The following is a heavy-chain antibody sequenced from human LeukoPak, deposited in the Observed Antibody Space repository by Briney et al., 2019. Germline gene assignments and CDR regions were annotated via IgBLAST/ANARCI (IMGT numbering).Heavy chain of an antibody. J-gene: IGHJ4*02. CDR3: AKDPDCTSGICYTFFDY. V-gene: IGHV3-20*04. CDR2: INWNGGST. D-gene: IGHD2-8*01. CDR1: GFTFDDYG. Sequence: GGSLRLSCAASGFTFDDYGMSWVRQAPGKGLEWVSGINWNGGSTGYADSVKGRFTISRDNAKNSLYMQMNSLRAEDTAVYYCAKDPDCTSGICYTFFDYWGQGTLVTVSS.